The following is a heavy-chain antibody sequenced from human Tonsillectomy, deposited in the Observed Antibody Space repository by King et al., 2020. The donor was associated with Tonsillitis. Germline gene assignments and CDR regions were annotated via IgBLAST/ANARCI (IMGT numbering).Heavy chain of an antibody. CDR3: AKVVPGRVDDAFDI. J-gene: IGHJ3*02. Sequence: VQLVESGGGLVQPGRSLRLSCAASGFTFDDYVMHWVRQAPGKGLEWVSGISWNSGSIGYADSVKGRFTISRDNAKNSLYLQMNSLRAEDTALYYCAKVVPGRVDDAFDIWGQGTMVTVSS. CDR1: GFTFDDYV. CDR2: ISWNSGSI. V-gene: IGHV3-9*01. D-gene: IGHD2-2*01.